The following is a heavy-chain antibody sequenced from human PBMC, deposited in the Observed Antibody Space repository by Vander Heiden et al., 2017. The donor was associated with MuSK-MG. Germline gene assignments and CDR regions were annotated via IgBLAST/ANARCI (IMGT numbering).Heavy chain of an antibody. CDR2: ISSSSSTI. CDR1: GFTFSSYS. V-gene: IGHV3-48*04. Sequence: EVQLVESGGGLVQPGGSLRLSCAASGFTFSSYSMNWVRQAPGKGLEWVSYISSSSSTIYYADSVKGRFTISRDNAKNSLYLQMNSLRAEDTAVYYCARGAQYYYDSSGYLFDYWGQGTLVIVSS. J-gene: IGHJ4*02. CDR3: ARGAQYYYDSSGYLFDY. D-gene: IGHD3-22*01.